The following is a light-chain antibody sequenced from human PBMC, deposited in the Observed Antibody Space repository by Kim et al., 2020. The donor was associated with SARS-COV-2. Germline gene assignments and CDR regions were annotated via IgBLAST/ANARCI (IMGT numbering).Light chain of an antibody. V-gene: IGLV2-14*03. CDR1: SSDIGDYSY. Sequence: GQSITISCSGTSSDIGDYSYVSWYKQHPGKAPKVMVYDVSKRPSGVSNRFSGSKSGNTASLTISGLQAEDEADYYCSSYTGSSTYVFGTGTKVTVL. J-gene: IGLJ1*01. CDR2: DVS. CDR3: SSYTGSSTYV.